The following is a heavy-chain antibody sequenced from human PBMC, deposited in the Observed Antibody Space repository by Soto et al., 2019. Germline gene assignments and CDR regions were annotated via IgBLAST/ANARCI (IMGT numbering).Heavy chain of an antibody. D-gene: IGHD6-6*01. Sequence: ASVKVSCKASGYTFTGYYMHWVRQAPGQGLEWMGWINPNSGGTNYAQKFQGWVTMTRDTSISTAYMELSRLRSDDTAVYYCARDSSSSEYYYYGMDVWGQGTTVTVSS. CDR1: GYTFTGYY. CDR2: INPNSGGT. V-gene: IGHV1-2*04. J-gene: IGHJ6*02. CDR3: ARDSSSSEYYYYGMDV.